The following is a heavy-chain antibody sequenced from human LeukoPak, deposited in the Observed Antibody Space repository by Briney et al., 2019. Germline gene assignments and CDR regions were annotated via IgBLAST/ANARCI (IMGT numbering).Heavy chain of an antibody. V-gene: IGHV1-46*01. D-gene: IGHD5-24*01. CDR1: GYTFTNSY. J-gene: IGHJ3*01. Sequence: ASVKVSCTASGYTFTNSYIHWVRQAPGQGLEWMGLINPDGGNTNYAQNFQGRVTLTRDTSTSTVYMELSSLRSEDTAIYYCARIRDGYNDAYDLWGQGTVVTVPS. CDR2: INPDGGNT. CDR3: ARIRDGYNDAYDL.